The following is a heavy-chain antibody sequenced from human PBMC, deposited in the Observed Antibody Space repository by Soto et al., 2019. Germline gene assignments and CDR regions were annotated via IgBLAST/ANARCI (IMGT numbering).Heavy chain of an antibody. CDR3: ATAFSGSYTYELDY. CDR1: GYTLTELS. D-gene: IGHD1-26*01. Sequence: AASVKVSCKVSGYTLTELSMHWVRQAPGKGLEWMGGFDPEDGETIYAQKFQGRVTMTEDTSTDTAYMELSSLRSEDTAVYYCATAFSGSYTYELDYWGQGTLVTVSS. CDR2: FDPEDGET. J-gene: IGHJ4*02. V-gene: IGHV1-24*01.